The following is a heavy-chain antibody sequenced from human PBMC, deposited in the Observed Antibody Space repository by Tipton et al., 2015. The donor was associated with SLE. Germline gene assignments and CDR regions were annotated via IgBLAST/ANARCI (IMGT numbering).Heavy chain of an antibody. CDR2: LYAGGSA. CDR1: GFSVTSNY. V-gene: IGHV3-53*05. CDR3: ARCDGYNCLRGFDY. Sequence: GSLRLSCSASGFSVTSNYMTWVRQIPGKGLEWVSILYAGGSAYYSGSVKGRFTLSRDTSKNTLYLQMDSLRPEDTAVYYCARCDGYNCLRGFDYWGQGTLVTVAS. D-gene: IGHD5-24*01. J-gene: IGHJ4*02.